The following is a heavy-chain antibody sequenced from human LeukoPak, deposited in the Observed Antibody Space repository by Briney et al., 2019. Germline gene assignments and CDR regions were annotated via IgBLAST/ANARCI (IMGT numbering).Heavy chain of an antibody. CDR1: GFTFSSYA. J-gene: IGHJ4*02. V-gene: IGHV3-23*01. D-gene: IGHD6-19*01. Sequence: GGPLRLSCAASGFTFSSYAMSWVRQAPGKGLEWVSGISGSGTSAYYADSVKGRFTISRDNSKNTLYLQMNSLRAEDTALYYCARELRIAVAGTKDYWGQGTLVTVSS. CDR2: ISGSGTSA. CDR3: ARELRIAVAGTKDY.